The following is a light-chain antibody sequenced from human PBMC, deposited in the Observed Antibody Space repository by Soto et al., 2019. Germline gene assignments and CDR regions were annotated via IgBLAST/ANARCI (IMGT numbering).Light chain of an antibody. J-gene: IGKJ3*01. CDR2: EVS. CDR1: QSINKW. V-gene: IGKV1-5*03. CDR3: QHYGSSPL. Sequence: DIQMTQSPSTLSASVGDRVTISCRPSQSINKWLAWYQHKPGKAPKLLIYEVSTLDNGVPSRFSGTASATDFTLTINSLQPDDFATYYCQHYGSSPLFGPGTKVDIK.